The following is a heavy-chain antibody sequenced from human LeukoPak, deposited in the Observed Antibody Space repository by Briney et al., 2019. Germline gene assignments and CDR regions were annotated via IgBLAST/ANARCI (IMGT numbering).Heavy chain of an antibody. CDR3: ARDRPYYDSSGYYLKFDY. CDR1: GFTFSSYS. Sequence: GGSLRLSCAASGFTFSSYSMNWVRQAPGKGLEWVSSISSSSSYIYYADSVKGRFTISRDNAKNSLYLQMNSLRAEDTAVYYCARDRPYYDSSGYYLKFDYWGQGTLVTVSS. J-gene: IGHJ4*02. D-gene: IGHD3-22*01. V-gene: IGHV3-21*01. CDR2: ISSSSSYI.